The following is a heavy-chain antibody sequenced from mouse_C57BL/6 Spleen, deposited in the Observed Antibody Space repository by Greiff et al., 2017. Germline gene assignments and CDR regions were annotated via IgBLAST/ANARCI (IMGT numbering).Heavy chain of an antibody. J-gene: IGHJ1*03. CDR2: INPSNGGT. CDR3: ARGDYDYDAWYFDV. Sequence: QVQLQQPGTELVKPGASVKLSCKASGYTFTSYWMHWVKQRPGQGLEWIGNINPSNGGTNYNEKFKSKATLTVDKSSSTAYMQLSSLTSEDSAVYYCARGDYDYDAWYFDVWGTGTTVTVSS. CDR1: GYTFTSYW. V-gene: IGHV1-53*01. D-gene: IGHD2-4*01.